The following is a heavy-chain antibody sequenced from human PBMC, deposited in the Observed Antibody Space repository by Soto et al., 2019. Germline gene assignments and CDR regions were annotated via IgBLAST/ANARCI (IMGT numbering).Heavy chain of an antibody. V-gene: IGHV4-30-4*02. CDR2: IYYSGST. Sequence: SETLSLTCTVPGGSISSGDYYWSWVRQPPGKGLEWIGYIYYSGSTYYNPSLKSRVTISVDTSKNQFSLKLSSVTAADTAVYYCARGRNWNDVLDYWGQGTLVTVSS. D-gene: IGHD1-1*01. CDR3: ARGRNWNDVLDY. J-gene: IGHJ4*02. CDR1: GGSISSGDYY.